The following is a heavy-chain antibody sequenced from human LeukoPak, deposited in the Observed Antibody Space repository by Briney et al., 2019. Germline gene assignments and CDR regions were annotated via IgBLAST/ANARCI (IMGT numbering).Heavy chain of an antibody. CDR3: ARDSGRSWTTYDF. J-gene: IGHJ4*02. CDR2: ISSRGTAI. Sequence: PGGSLRLSCAASGFTFSDYYMTWIRQAPGKGLEWLSYISSRGTAIYYADSVKGRFTVSRDNARNSLYLQVSSLRAEDTAVYYCARDSGRSWTTYDFWGQGTLVTVSS. CDR1: GFTFSDYY. V-gene: IGHV3-11*01. D-gene: IGHD6-13*01.